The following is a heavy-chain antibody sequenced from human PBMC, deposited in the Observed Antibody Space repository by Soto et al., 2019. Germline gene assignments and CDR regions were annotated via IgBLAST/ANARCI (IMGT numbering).Heavy chain of an antibody. CDR1: GGTFSSYT. CDR3: ASEYGGYDAPLLFDSY. V-gene: IGHV1-69*02. D-gene: IGHD5-12*01. Sequence: ASLKVSCKASGGTFSSYTISWVRQAPGQGLEWMGRIISILGMPNYAQKFQGRVTITADKSTSTAYMELSSLRFEDTAVYYCASEYGGYDAPLLFDSYWGQGTLVTVSS. CDR2: IISILGMP. J-gene: IGHJ4*02.